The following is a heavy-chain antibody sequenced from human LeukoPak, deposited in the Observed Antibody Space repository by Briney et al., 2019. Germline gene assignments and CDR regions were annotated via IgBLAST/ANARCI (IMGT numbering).Heavy chain of an antibody. Sequence: SETLSLTCAVYGGSFSGYYWSWIRQPPGKGLEWIGEINHSGSTNYNPSLKSRVTISVDTSKNQFSLKLSSVTAADTAVYYCARDRGGSYFRSEWFDPWGQGTLVTVSS. CDR1: GGSFSGYY. J-gene: IGHJ5*02. CDR3: ARDRGGSYFRSEWFDP. V-gene: IGHV4-34*01. CDR2: INHSGST. D-gene: IGHD1-26*01.